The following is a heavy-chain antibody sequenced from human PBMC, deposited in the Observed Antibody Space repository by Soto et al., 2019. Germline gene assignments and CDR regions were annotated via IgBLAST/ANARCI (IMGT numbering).Heavy chain of an antibody. CDR1: GRSMSSNY. D-gene: IGHD4-4*01. CDR2: VFYGGT. J-gene: IGHJ4*02. V-gene: IGHV4-59*01. Sequence: PSETLSLTCSVSGRSMSSNYWSWIRQSPDKGLEWLGYVFYGGTDYNPSLEGRVSMSVETPKSQFSLKLTSVTAADTAVYYCASYRGAFYFDSWGRGIQVTAPQ. CDR3: ASYRGAFYFDS.